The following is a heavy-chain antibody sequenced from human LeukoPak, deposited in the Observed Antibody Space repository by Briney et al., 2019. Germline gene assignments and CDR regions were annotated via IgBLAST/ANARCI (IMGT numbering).Heavy chain of an antibody. Sequence: GGSLRLSCEASGFTFTTYSMTWVRQAPGKGLEWVSIISSGSSAIFSADALKGRFTISRDNAKNSLYLQMNSLRAEDTAVYYCARDKAVGPTLLDYWGQGTLVTVSS. D-gene: IGHD1-26*01. CDR2: ISSGSSAI. J-gene: IGHJ4*02. CDR1: GFTFTTYS. V-gene: IGHV3-21*01. CDR3: ARDKAVGPTLLDY.